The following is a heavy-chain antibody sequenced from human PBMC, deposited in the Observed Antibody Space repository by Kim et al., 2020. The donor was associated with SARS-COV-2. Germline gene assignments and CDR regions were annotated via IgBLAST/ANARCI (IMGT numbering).Heavy chain of an antibody. CDR1: GFTFSSYA. CDR3: ARDRDSSDWFYYYYGLDV. V-gene: IGHV3-30*04. CDR2: ISNEGRNK. J-gene: IGHJ6*02. D-gene: IGHD6-13*01. Sequence: GGSLRLSCAASGFTFSSYAIHWVRQGPGKGLEWVAVISNEGRNKYYADSVKGRFTISRDNSKNTLYLQMNSLRAEDTAVYYCARDRDSSDWFYYYYGLDVWGQGTTVTVSS.